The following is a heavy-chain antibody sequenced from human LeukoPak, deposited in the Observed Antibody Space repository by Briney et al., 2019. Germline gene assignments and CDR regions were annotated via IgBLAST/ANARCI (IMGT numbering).Heavy chain of an antibody. CDR3: ARRSSGWPFDS. Sequence: PSETLSLTCTVSGDSISSSSYYWGWIRQPPGKGLEWIGTIHYSGSTYCNPSLKSRVTISVDTSKNQFSLKLSSVTAADTAVYYCARRSSGWPFDSWGQGTLVTVSS. J-gene: IGHJ4*02. CDR2: IHYSGST. V-gene: IGHV4-39*01. D-gene: IGHD6-19*01. CDR1: GDSISSSSYY.